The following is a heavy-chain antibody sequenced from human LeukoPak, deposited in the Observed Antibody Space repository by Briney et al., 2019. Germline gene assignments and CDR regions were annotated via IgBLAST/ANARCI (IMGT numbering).Heavy chain of an antibody. D-gene: IGHD2-2*02. CDR3: ARAGGNVVVPAAIRGAFDI. CDR1: GGSISSYY. J-gene: IGHJ3*02. V-gene: IGHV4-59*12. CDR2: IYYSGST. Sequence: SETLSLTCTVSGGSISSYYWSWIRQPPGKGLEWIGYIYYSGSTNYNPSLKSRVTISVDTSKNQFSLKLSSVTAADTAVYYCARAGGNVVVPAAIRGAFDIWGQGTMVTVSS.